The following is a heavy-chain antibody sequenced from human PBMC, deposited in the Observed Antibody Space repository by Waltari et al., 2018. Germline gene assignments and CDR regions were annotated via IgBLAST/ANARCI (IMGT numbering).Heavy chain of an antibody. CDR2: VFYTGTT. D-gene: IGHD3-22*01. J-gene: IGHJ4*02. CDR1: GGSVTSSTYS. V-gene: IGHV4-39*01. Sequence: QPQLQESGPGLVKPSETLTLTCIVTGGSVTSSTYSWAWIRQPPGKGLEWIGSVFYTGTTYHNPSLESRVTISADTSSDQFSLNLSSVSAADTAVYYCARQRYYNDRSGPRGWRLDYWGQGALVAVSS. CDR3: ARQRYYNDRSGPRGWRLDY.